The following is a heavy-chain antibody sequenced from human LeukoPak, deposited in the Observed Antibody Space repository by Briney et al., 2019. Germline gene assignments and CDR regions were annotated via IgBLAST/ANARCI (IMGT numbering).Heavy chain of an antibody. CDR2: ISADSGNT. Sequence: ASVKVSCKASGYTFTSYGISWVRQAPGQGLEWMGWISADSGNTNYAQKLQGRVTMTTDTSTSTAYMELRSLRSDDTAVYYCSRRVGIAPYYYYYYMDVWGKGTTVTVSS. J-gene: IGHJ6*03. CDR3: SRRVGIAPYYYYYYMDV. D-gene: IGHD6-13*01. V-gene: IGHV1-18*01. CDR1: GYTFTSYG.